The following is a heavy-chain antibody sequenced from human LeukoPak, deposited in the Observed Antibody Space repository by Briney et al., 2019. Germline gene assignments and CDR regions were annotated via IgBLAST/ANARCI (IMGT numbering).Heavy chain of an antibody. V-gene: IGHV4-39*01. J-gene: IGHJ3*02. Sequence: SETLSLTCTVSGGSISSSSYYWGVIRQPPGKGLEWIGSIYYSGSTYYNPSLKSRVTISVDTSKNQFSLKLSSVTAADTAVYYCARRAHEKLNDAFDIWGQGTMVTVSS. CDR3: ARRAHEKLNDAFDI. CDR1: GGSISSSSYY. CDR2: IYYSGST.